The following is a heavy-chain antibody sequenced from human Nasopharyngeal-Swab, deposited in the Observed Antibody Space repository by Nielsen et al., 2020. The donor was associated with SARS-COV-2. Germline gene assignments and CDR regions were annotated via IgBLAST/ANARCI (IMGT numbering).Heavy chain of an antibody. CDR2: ISTTTATI. J-gene: IGHJ3*02. CDR1: GFTFSVYD. D-gene: IGHD5-12*01. Sequence: GESLKISCADSGFTFSVYDMHWVRQAPGKGLEWISYISTTTATIYYADSVKGRFTISRDNAKNSLYLQMNSLRAEDTAVYYCAREVPYSGHDDAFDIWGQGTMVTVSA. CDR3: AREVPYSGHDDAFDI. V-gene: IGHV3-48*04.